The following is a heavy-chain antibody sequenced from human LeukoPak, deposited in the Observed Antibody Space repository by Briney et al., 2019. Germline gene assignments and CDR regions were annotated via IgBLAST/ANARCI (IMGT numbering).Heavy chain of an antibody. Sequence: ASVRVSCKASGGTFSSYAISWVRQAPGQGLEWMGGIIPIFGTANYAQKFQGRVTITADESTSTAYMELSSLRSEDTAVYYCVRENTNDAFDIWGQGTMVTVSS. CDR3: VRENTNDAFDI. J-gene: IGHJ3*02. CDR2: IIPIFGTA. V-gene: IGHV1-69*13. CDR1: GGTFSSYA.